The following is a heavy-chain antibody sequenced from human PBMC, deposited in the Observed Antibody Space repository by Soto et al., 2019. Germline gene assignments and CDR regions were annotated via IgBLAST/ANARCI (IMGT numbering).Heavy chain of an antibody. D-gene: IGHD5-18*01. Sequence: QVQLVESGGGLVKPGGSLRLSCAASGFTFSDYYMSWIRQAPGKGLEWISYISGSNSYTNYAASVKGRFTISRDNAKNSLYLQMNRLRAEDTAVYYCARSRYSYGLPDCWGQGTLVTVSS. CDR2: ISGSNSYT. J-gene: IGHJ4*02. CDR1: GFTFSDYY. V-gene: IGHV3-11*05. CDR3: ARSRYSYGLPDC.